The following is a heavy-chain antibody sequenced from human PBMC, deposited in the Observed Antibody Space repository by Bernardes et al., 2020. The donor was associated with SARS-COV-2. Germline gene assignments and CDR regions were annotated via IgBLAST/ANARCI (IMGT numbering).Heavy chain of an antibody. CDR3: ARSRIAAAGLLDY. CDR1: GGSISSGGYY. CDR2: IYYSGST. V-gene: IGHV4-31*03. D-gene: IGHD6-13*01. J-gene: IGHJ4*02. Sequence: LSLTCTVSGGSISSGGYYWSWIRQHPGKGLEWIGYIYYSGSTYYNPSLKSRVTISVDTSKNQFSLKLSSVTAADTAVYYCARSRIAAAGLLDYWGQGTLVTVSS.